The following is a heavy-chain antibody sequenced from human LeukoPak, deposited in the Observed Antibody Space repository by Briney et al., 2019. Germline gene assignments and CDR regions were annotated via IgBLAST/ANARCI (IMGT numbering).Heavy chain of an antibody. CDR2: INHSGST. Sequence: SETLSLTCAVYGGSFSGYYWSWIRQPPGKGLEWIGEINHSGSTNYNPSLKSRVTISVDTSKNQFSPKLSSVTAADTAVYYCARNYGSGSYYTPIPLYYFDYWGQGTLVTVSS. V-gene: IGHV4-34*01. J-gene: IGHJ4*02. D-gene: IGHD3-10*01. CDR3: ARNYGSGSYYTPIPLYYFDY. CDR1: GGSFSGYY.